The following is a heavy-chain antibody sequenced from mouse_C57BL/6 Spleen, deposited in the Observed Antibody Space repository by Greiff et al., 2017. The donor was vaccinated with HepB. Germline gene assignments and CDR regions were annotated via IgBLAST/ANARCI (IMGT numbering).Heavy chain of an antibody. CDR2: ISYDGSN. Sequence: EVKLQESGPGLVKPSQSLSLTCSVTGYSITSGYYWNWIRQFPGNKLEWMGYISYDGSNNYNPSLKNRISITRDTSKNQFFLKLNSVTTEDTATYYCASGVYFDYWGQGTTLTVSS. J-gene: IGHJ2*01. V-gene: IGHV3-6*01. CDR3: ASGVYFDY. CDR1: GYSITSGYY.